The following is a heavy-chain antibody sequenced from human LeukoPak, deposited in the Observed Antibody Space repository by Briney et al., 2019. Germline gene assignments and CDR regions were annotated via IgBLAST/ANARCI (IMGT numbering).Heavy chain of an antibody. CDR1: GGSISSYY. CDR3: ARGGSGKSYYYYYMDV. CDR2: IYTSGST. D-gene: IGHD4-23*01. V-gene: IGHV4-4*07. J-gene: IGHJ6*03. Sequence: SETLSLTCTVSGGSISSYYWSWTRQPAGKGLEWIGRIYTSGSTNYNPSLKSRVTMSVDTSKNQFSLKLSSVTAADTAVYYCARGGSGKSYYYYYMDVWGKGTTVTVSS.